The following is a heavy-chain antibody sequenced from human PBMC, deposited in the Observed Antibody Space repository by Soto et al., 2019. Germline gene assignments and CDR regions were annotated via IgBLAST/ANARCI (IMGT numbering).Heavy chain of an antibody. CDR1: GFTVSSKY. CDR3: ASKTVPAAVWWYGSFDI. CDR2: LYSGGSK. J-gene: IGHJ3*02. Sequence: EVQLVESGGGLIQPGGSLRLSCAASGFTVSSKYMTWVRQAPGKGLEWVSLLYSGGSKYYADSVKGRFTISRDSSKNTLYLQMNSLRAEDTAVYFCASKTVPAAVWWYGSFDIWGQGTMVTVSS. V-gene: IGHV3-53*01. D-gene: IGHD2-2*01.